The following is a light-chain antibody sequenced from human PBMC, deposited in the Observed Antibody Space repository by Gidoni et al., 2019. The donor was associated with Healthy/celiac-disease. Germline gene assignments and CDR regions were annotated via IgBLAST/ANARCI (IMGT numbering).Light chain of an antibody. CDR1: SSDVGGYNY. V-gene: IGLV2-11*01. J-gene: IGLJ2*01. CDR2: DVS. CDR3: CAYAGSYTFEV. Sequence: QSALTQPRSLSGSPGHSVTISCTGTSSDVGGYNYVSWYQQHPGKARKLMIYDVSKRPSGVPDRFSGSKSGNTASLTISGLQAEEEADYYCCAYAGSYTFEVFGGGTKLTVL.